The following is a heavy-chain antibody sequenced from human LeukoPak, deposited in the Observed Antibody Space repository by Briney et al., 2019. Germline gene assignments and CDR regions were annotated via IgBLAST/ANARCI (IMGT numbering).Heavy chain of an antibody. CDR3: AKDNSIHERGWWFDP. Sequence: ASVKVSCKASGYSFTSHYMHWVRQAPGQGLEWMGLINPRGTSTIYAEKFQGRIIMTRDMSTTTDYMELSSLKSDDTAVYYCAKDNSIHERGWWFDPWGQGTLVTVSS. D-gene: IGHD4-23*01. CDR2: INPRGTST. V-gene: IGHV1-46*01. CDR1: GYSFTSHY. J-gene: IGHJ5*02.